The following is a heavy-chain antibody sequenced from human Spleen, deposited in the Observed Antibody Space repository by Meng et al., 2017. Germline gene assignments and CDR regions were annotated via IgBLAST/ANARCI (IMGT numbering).Heavy chain of an antibody. CDR1: GGSFSGYY. J-gene: IGHJ5*02. D-gene: IGHD3-22*01. CDR3: ASRLDSNGYYEEA. Sequence: QVQLQQVGAGLLKPSETLSLTCAVYGGSFSGYYWSWIRQPPGKGLEWIGEINHSGSTNYNPSLKSRVTISVDTSKNKFSLKLSSVTAADTAVYYCASRLDSNGYYEEAWGQGTLVTVSS. CDR2: INHSGST. V-gene: IGHV4-34*01.